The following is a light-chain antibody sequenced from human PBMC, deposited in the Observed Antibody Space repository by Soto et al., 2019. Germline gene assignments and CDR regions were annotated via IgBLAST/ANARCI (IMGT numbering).Light chain of an antibody. J-gene: IGLJ1*01. CDR1: SSDVGGYNY. Sequence: QSALTQPASVSGSPGQSITISCTGTSSDVGGYNYVSWFQHHPVKAPKLMIYDVSNRPSGVSNRFSGSKSGNTASLTISGLQVEDEADYYCSSYTRSRTYVFGTGTKLTVL. V-gene: IGLV2-14*03. CDR2: DVS. CDR3: SSYTRSRTYV.